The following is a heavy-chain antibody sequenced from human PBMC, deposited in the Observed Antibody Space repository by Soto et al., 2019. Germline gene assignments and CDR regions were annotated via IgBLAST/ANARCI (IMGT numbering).Heavy chain of an antibody. Sequence: PSETLSLTCTVSGDSISTGAYYWSWIRQLPEKGLEWIGNIYSSGSTEYNPSLKSRLTVSIDTSQNQFSLRLNSMTAADTAVYFFVIGLVEWSNDYWGRGTLVTVSS. V-gene: IGHV4-31*03. CDR3: VIGLVEWSNDY. J-gene: IGHJ4*02. CDR2: IYSSGST. CDR1: GDSISTGAYY. D-gene: IGHD2-8*01.